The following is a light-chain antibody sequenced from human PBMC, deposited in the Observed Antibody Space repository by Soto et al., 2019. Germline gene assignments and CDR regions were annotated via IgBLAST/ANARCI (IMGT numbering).Light chain of an antibody. Sequence: PGERATLSCRASQSVSNSYLAWYQQKPGQAPRLLIYAASTRATGIPERFSGSGSGTDFTLTISRLQHDDFATYYCQQYNSYSTWTFGQGTKVDIK. CDR3: QQYNSYSTWT. CDR2: AAS. V-gene: IGKV3-20*01. CDR1: QSVSNSY. J-gene: IGKJ1*01.